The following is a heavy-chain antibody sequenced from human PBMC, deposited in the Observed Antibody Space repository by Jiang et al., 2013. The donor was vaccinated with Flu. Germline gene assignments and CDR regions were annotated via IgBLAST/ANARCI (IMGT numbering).Heavy chain of an antibody. CDR3: ARGPSTPSYYDYIWGSYYYYYGMDV. CDR1: GYTFTSYD. J-gene: IGHJ6*02. D-gene: IGHD3-16*01. CDR2: MNPNSGNT. V-gene: IGHV1-8*01. Sequence: GAEVKKPGASVKVSCKASGYTFTSYDINWVRQATGQGLEWMGWMNPNSGNTGYAQKFQGRVTMTRNTSISTAYMELSSLRSEDTAVYYCARGPSTPSYYDYIWGSYYYYYGMDVWGQGTTVTVSS.